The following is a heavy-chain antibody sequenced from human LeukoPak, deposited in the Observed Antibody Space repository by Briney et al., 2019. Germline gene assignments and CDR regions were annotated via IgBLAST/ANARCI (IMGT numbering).Heavy chain of an antibody. D-gene: IGHD6-6*01. CDR3: ARLRIAARRGFDY. J-gene: IGHJ4*02. V-gene: IGHV4-39*01. Sequence: SETLSLTRTVSGGSISSSSYYWGWIRQPPGKGLEWIGSIYYSGSTYYNPSLKSRVTISVDTSKNQFSLKLSSVTAADTAVYYCARLRIAARRGFDYWGQGTLVTVSS. CDR1: GGSISSSSYY. CDR2: IYYSGST.